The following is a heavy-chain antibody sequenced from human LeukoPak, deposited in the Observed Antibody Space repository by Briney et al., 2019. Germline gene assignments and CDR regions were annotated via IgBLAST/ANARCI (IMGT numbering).Heavy chain of an antibody. J-gene: IGHJ3*02. Sequence: GGSLRLSCAASRFTFSSYSMNWVRQAPGKGLEWVSSISSSSSYIYYADSVKGRFTISKDNAKNSLYLQMNSLRAEDTAVYYCARVSAGRLHDAFDIWGQGTMVTVSS. CDR1: RFTFSSYS. CDR2: ISSSSSYI. CDR3: ARVSAGRLHDAFDI. V-gene: IGHV3-21*01.